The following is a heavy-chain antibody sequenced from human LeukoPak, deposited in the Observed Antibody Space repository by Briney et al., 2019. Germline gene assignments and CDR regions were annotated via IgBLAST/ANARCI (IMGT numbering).Heavy chain of an antibody. Sequence: SETLSLTCAVSGGSVSSGGYSWSWIRQSPGKGLEWIGEINQSGSTQYNPSLKSRVTISVDTSKNQFSLKLSSVTAADTAVYYCATMGSGSYFNYWGQGSLVTVSS. J-gene: IGHJ4*02. CDR3: ATMGSGSYFNY. CDR2: INQSGST. D-gene: IGHD1-26*01. V-gene: IGHV4-34*01. CDR1: GGSVSSGGYS.